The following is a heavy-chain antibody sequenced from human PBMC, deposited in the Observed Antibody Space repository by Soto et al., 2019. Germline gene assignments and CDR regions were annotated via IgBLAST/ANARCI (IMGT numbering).Heavy chain of an antibody. V-gene: IGHV4-31*03. J-gene: IGHJ4*02. CDR3: ARGGDDFREDTGYFDY. D-gene: IGHD2-21*01. CDR1: GGSISSGGYY. CDR2: IYYSGST. Sequence: QVQLQESGPGLVKPSQTLSLTCTVSGGSISSGGYYWSWIRQHPGKGLEWIGYIYYSGSTYYNPSLKSRVTISVDTSKNQFSLKLSSVTAADTAVYYCARGGDDFREDTGYFDYWGQGTLVTVSS.